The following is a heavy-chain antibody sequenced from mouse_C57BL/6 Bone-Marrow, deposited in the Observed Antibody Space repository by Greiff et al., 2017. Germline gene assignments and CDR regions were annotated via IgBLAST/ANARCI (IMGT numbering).Heavy chain of an antibody. V-gene: IGHV2-9-1*01. D-gene: IGHD2-4*01. CDR3: ARTENDYDDGEYYFDY. J-gene: IGHJ2*01. CDR2: IWTGGGT. CDR1: GFSLTSYA. Sequence: QVQLKESGPGLVAPSQSLSITCTVSGFSLTSYAISWVRQPPGKGLEWLGVIWTGGGTNYNSALKSRPSISKENSKSQVFLKMNSLQTDDTARYYCARTENDYDDGEYYFDYWGQGTTLTVSS.